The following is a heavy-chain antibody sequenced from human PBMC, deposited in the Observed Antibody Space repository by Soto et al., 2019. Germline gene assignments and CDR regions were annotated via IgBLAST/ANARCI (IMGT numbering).Heavy chain of an antibody. Sequence: QVQLVQSGAEEKKPGASVKVSCKASGYTFTSYAMHWVRQAPGQRLEWMGWINAGNGNTKYSQKFQGRVTITRDTSASTAYMELSSLRSEDTAVYYCARAELRFLEWLGYWGQGTLVTVSS. CDR2: INAGNGNT. CDR1: GYTFTSYA. V-gene: IGHV1-3*05. D-gene: IGHD3-3*01. J-gene: IGHJ4*02. CDR3: ARAELRFLEWLGY.